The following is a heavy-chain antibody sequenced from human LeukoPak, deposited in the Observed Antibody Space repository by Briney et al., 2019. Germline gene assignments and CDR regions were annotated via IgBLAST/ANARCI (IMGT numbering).Heavy chain of an antibody. J-gene: IGHJ4*02. V-gene: IGHV1-18*01. CDR3: ARVMGPPDY. CDR2: ISTYNGNP. CDR1: GYTFSTLD. Sequence: ASVTVSCKPSGYTFSTLDISWVRQAPGQGLEWMGWISTYNGNPNYVQKFQGRVTMTTDTSTSTAYMELRSLKSDDTAVYYCARVMGPPDYWGQGTLVTVFS. D-gene: IGHD2-8*01.